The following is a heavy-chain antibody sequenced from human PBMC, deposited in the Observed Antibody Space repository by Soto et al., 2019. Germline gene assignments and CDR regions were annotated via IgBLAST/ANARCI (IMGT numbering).Heavy chain of an antibody. V-gene: IGHV3-23*01. J-gene: IGHJ5*02. CDR2: ISGSGGST. Sequence: VGSLRLSCAASGFTVSSYAMSWVRQAPGKGLEWVSGISGSGGSTYYADSVKGRFTISRDNSKNTLYLQMNSLRVEDTAVYYCAKATGYTSSWPPSHTWFDPWGQGTLVTVSS. CDR3: AKATGYTSSWPPSHTWFDP. D-gene: IGHD6-13*01. CDR1: GFTVSSYA.